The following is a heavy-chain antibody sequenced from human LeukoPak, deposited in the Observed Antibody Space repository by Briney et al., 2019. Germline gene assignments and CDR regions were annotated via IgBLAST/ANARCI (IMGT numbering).Heavy chain of an antibody. J-gene: IGHJ4*02. CDR2: IYYSGST. V-gene: IGHV4-39*01. CDR3: ARHTYGSGYTHFDY. D-gene: IGHD3-10*01. Sequence: GSLRLSCAASGITFSRYAMNWVRQAPGKGLEWIGSIYYSGSTYYNPSLKSRVTISVDTSKNQFSLKLSSVTAADTAVYYCARHTYGSGYTHFDYWGQGALVTVSS. CDR1: GITFSRYA.